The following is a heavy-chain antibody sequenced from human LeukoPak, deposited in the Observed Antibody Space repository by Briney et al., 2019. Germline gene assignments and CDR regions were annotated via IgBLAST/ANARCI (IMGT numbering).Heavy chain of an antibody. CDR3: ARADRTAVAGDFDY. D-gene: IGHD6-19*01. CDR2: ISSSSSYT. Sequence: GGSLRLSCAASGFTFSDYYMSWIRQAPGRGLEWVSYISSSSSYTHYADSVKGRFTISRDNAKNSLYLQVNSLRAEDTAVYYCARADRTAVAGDFDYWGQGTLVTVSS. J-gene: IGHJ4*02. V-gene: IGHV3-11*05. CDR1: GFTFSDYY.